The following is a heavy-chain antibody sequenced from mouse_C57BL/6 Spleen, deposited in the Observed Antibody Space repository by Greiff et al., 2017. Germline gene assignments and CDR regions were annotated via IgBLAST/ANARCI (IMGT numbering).Heavy chain of an antibody. CDR2: IDPANGNT. J-gene: IGHJ2*01. D-gene: IGHD1-1*01. Sequence: EVQLQQSVAELVRPGASVKLSCTASGFNIKNTYMHWVKQRPEQGLEWIGRIDPANGNTKYAPKFQGKATITADTSSNTAYLQLSSLTSEDTAIYYCAIPYYYGKKNFDDWGQGTTLTVSS. V-gene: IGHV14-3*01. CDR1: GFNIKNTY. CDR3: AIPYYYGKKNFDD.